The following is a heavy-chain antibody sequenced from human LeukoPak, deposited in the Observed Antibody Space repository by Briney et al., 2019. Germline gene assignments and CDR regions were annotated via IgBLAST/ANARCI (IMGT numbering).Heavy chain of an antibody. CDR2: IHHSGDT. CDR3: VRATANGSGRAYDH. J-gene: IGHJ4*02. D-gene: IGHD3-10*01. CDR1: GESMIGHY. V-gene: IGHV4-34*01. Sequence: SETLSLTCAVYGESMIGHYWTWIRQPPGKRLEWIGEIHHSGDTNSNPSLKNRATMSIDMSKNQFSLKVKSVTAADTAVYYCVRATANGSGRAYDHWAQGNLVPVSS.